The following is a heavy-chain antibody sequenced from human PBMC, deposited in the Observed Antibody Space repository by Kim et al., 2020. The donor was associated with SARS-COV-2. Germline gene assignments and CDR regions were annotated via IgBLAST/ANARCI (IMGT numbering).Heavy chain of an antibody. CDR1: GGSFSGYY. D-gene: IGHD5-12*01. V-gene: IGHV4-34*01. Sequence: SETLSLTCAVYGGSFSGYYWSWIRQPPGKGLEWIGEINHSGSTNYNPSLKSRVTISVDTSKNQFSLKLSSVTAADTAVYYCASLEMATISGGDYWGQGTLVTVSS. CDR2: INHSGST. CDR3: ASLEMATISGGDY. J-gene: IGHJ4*02.